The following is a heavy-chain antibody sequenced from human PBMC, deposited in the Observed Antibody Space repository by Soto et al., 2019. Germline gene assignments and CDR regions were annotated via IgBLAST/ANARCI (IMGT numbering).Heavy chain of an antibody. V-gene: IGHV5-51*01. CDR2: IYPGDPDT. CDR3: AGSRGRDGYNYAY. CDR1: GYSFTSYW. J-gene: IGHJ4*02. D-gene: IGHD5-12*01. Sequence: GESLKISCKGSGYSFTSYWIGWVRQMPGKGLEWMGIIYPGDPDTRYSPSFQGQVTISADKSISTAYLQWSSLKASDTAMYYCAGSRGRDGYNYAYWGQGTLVTVSS.